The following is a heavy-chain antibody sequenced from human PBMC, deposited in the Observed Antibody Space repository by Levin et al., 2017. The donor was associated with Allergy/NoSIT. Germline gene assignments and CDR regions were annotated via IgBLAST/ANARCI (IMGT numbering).Heavy chain of an antibody. Sequence: GGSLRLSCAASGFTFRRYWMHWVRQAPGKGLVWVSRIDSDGSNTIYADSVKGRFTISRDNARNTLYLQMKSLRVEDTAVYFCARADPDGYCGGGTCYGFDSWGQGTLVTVSP. J-gene: IGHJ4*02. CDR1: GFTFRRYW. D-gene: IGHD2-15*01. CDR2: IDSDGSNT. CDR3: ARADPDGYCGGGTCYGFDS. V-gene: IGHV3-74*01.